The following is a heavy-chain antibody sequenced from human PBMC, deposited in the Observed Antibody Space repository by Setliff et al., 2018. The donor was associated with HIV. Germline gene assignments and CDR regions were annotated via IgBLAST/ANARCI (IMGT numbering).Heavy chain of an antibody. CDR3: ARLLNYYGNWFDP. CDR1: GGSINTNSFY. Sequence: SEILTLTCIVSGGSINTNSFYWAWIRQSPGKGLEWLGSVSYSGSTYDDPSLKSRVTISVDTSKNQFSLKLSSVTAADTAVYYCARLLNYYGNWFDPWGQGTLVTVSS. V-gene: IGHV4-39*07. CDR2: VSYSGST. J-gene: IGHJ5*02. D-gene: IGHD3-10*01.